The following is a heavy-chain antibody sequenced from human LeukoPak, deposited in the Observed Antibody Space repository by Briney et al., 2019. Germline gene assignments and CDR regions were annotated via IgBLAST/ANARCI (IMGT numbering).Heavy chain of an antibody. V-gene: IGHV3-43*02. J-gene: IGHJ4*02. CDR3: AKDIGSGWDFDY. CDR1: GFTFDNFA. D-gene: IGHD6-19*01. CDR2: INGNAGTT. Sequence: GGSLRLSCAASGFTFDNFAMHWVRQPPGMGLEWVSLINGNAGTTYYADSVKGRFTISRDNSKNSLYLQMSSLTTEDSALYYCAKDIGSGWDFDYWGQGTLVTVSS.